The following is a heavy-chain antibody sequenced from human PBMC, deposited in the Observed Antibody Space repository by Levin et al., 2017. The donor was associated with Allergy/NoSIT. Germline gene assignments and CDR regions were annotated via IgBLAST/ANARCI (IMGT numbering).Heavy chain of an antibody. CDR1: GGSISSGGYS. CDR2: IYLSGST. Sequence: LRLSCAVSGGSISSGGYSWSWIRQPPGKGLEWIGNIYLSGSTYSNPSLKSRVTISGDRTKNQFSLNLSSVTAADTAVYYCARVAGYSYGYYFDYWRQGTLVTVAS. CDR3: ARVAGYSYGYYFDY. V-gene: IGHV4-30-2*01. D-gene: IGHD5-18*01. J-gene: IGHJ4*02.